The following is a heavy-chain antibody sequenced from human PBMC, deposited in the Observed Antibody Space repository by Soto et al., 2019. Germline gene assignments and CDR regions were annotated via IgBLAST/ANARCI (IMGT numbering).Heavy chain of an antibody. CDR2: IYHSGST. CDR1: GGSITSGGYY. D-gene: IGHD1-1*01. CDR3: ARETTGGDFHY. J-gene: IGHJ4*02. Sequence: SETLSLTCTVSGGSITSGGYYWTWIRQHPGKGLEWIGYIYHSGSTFYNPSLKSRVTISPDTSWTQFSLNLSSVTAADTAVYYCARETTGGDFHYWRQGIPVTVSS. V-gene: IGHV4-31*03.